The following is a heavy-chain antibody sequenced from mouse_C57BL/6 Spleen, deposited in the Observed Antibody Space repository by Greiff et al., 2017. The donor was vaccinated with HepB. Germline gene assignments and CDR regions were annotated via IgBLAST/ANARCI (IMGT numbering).Heavy chain of an antibody. CDR2: ISYDGSN. D-gene: IGHD2-4*01. V-gene: IGHV3-6*01. CDR1: GYSITSGYY. Sequence: VQLKESGPGLVKPSQSLSLTCSVTGYSITSGYYWNWIRQFPGNKLEWMGYISYDGSNNYNPSLKNRISITRDTSKNQFFLKLNSVTTEDTATYYCARDDYDGRWYFDVWGTGTTVTVSS. CDR3: ARDDYDGRWYFDV. J-gene: IGHJ1*03.